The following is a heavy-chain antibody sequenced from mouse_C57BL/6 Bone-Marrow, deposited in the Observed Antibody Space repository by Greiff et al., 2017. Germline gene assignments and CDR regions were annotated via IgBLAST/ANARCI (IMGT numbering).Heavy chain of an antibody. D-gene: IGHD3-1*01. Sequence: VKLMESGAELARPGASVKMSCKASGYTFTSYTMHWVKQRPGQGLEWIGYINPSSGYTKYNQKFKDKATLTADKSSSTAYMQLSSLTSEDSAVYYCARRGYGRYFDVWGTGTTVTVSS. J-gene: IGHJ1*03. CDR1: GYTFTSYT. V-gene: IGHV1-4*01. CDR2: INPSSGYT. CDR3: ARRGYGRYFDV.